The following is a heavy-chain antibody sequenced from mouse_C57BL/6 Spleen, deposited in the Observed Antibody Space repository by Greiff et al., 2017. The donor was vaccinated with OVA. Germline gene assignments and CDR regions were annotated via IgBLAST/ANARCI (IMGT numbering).Heavy chain of an antibody. CDR1: GYSITSGYY. CDR3: ARAYGSSYGFAY. D-gene: IGHD1-1*01. CDR2: ISYDGSN. Sequence: DVKLQESGPGLVKPSQSLSLTCSVTGYSITSGYYWNWIRQFPGNKLEWMGYISYDGSNNYNPSLKNRISITRDTSKNQFFLKLNSVTTEDTATYYCARAYGSSYGFAYWGQGTLVTVSA. J-gene: IGHJ3*01. V-gene: IGHV3-6*01.